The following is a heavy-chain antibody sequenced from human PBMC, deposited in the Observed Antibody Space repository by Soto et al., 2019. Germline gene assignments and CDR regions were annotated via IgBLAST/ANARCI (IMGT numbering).Heavy chain of an antibody. J-gene: IGHJ4*02. CDR1: GDTFTSYA. V-gene: IGHV1-3*01. D-gene: IGHD1-26*01. Sequence: ASVKVSCTASGDTFTSYAMQWVRHAPGQRLEWMGWINAGNGNTKYSQKFQGRVTITRDTSASTAYMELSSLRSEETAVYYCARRFGPADADSGSYFDYWGQGTLVTVSS. CDR2: INAGNGNT. CDR3: ARRFGPADADSGSYFDY.